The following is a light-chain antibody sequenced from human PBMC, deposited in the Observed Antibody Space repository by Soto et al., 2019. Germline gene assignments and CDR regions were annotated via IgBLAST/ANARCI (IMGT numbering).Light chain of an antibody. CDR1: SSDVGGYNY. CDR2: DVS. J-gene: IGLJ3*02. CDR3: SSYTSSSGWV. Sequence: QSVLTQPASVSGSPGQSITISCTGISSDVGGYNYVSWYQQHPGKAPKLMIYDVSNRPSGISNRFSGSKSGNTASLTISGLQAEDEAEYYCSSYTSSSGWVFGGGTKLTVL. V-gene: IGLV2-14*01.